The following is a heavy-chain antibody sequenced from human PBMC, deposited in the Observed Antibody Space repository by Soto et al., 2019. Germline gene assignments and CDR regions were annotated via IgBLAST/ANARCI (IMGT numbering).Heavy chain of an antibody. J-gene: IGHJ3*02. Sequence: GASVKVSCKASGGTFSSYAISWVRQAPGQGLEWMGGIIPIFGTANYAQKFQGRVTMTADKSTSTAYMELSSLRSEDTAVYYCARSARFRDCSGGSCYRDHDAFDIWGQGTMVTVSS. CDR2: IIPIFGTA. CDR1: GGTFSSYA. V-gene: IGHV1-69*06. D-gene: IGHD2-15*01. CDR3: ARSARFRDCSGGSCYRDHDAFDI.